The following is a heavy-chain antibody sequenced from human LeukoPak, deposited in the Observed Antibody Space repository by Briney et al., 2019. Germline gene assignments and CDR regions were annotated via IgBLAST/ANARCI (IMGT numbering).Heavy chain of an antibody. J-gene: IGHJ1*01. D-gene: IGHD1-7*01. V-gene: IGHV3-23*01. CDR1: GFRFSSYA. CDR3: AKDERNWNYNLASQTYD. Sequence: GGSLRLSCAASGFRFSSYAMSWVRQAPGKGLEWVSAISGSGVSTYYADSVKGRLTVPRDNSKNTLYLQMSSLRAEDTAVYYCAKDERNWNYNLASQTYDWGQGTLVTVSS. CDR2: ISGSGVST.